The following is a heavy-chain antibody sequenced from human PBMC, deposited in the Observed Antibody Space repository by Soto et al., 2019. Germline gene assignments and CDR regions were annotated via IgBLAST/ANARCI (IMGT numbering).Heavy chain of an antibody. CDR1: GFSLRDHA. D-gene: IGHD3-10*01. Sequence: LQSGGGVVQPGESLRHSCAASGFSLRDHALSWVRQAAGGGLEWVSGISGSEDRTNYADFVRGRFIISKDRAKNTLYLDMSGLRVDDTAVYFCGRTYTGGWGQGTLVTVSS. CDR2: ISGSEDRT. CDR3: GRTYTGG. V-gene: IGHV3-23*01. J-gene: IGHJ4*02.